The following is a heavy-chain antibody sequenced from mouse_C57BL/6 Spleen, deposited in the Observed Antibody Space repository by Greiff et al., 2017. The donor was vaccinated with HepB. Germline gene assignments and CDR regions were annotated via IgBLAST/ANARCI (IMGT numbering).Heavy chain of an antibody. CDR3: ARSGYDYDGAWFAY. CDR1: GYTFTSYG. V-gene: IGHV1-81*01. J-gene: IGHJ3*01. D-gene: IGHD2-4*01. Sequence: VQVVESGAELARPGASVKLSCKASGYTFTSYGISWVKQRTGQGLEWIGEIYPRSGNTYYNEKFKGKATLTADKSSSTAYMELRSLTSEDSAVYFCARSGYDYDGAWFAYWGQGTLVTVSA. CDR2: IYPRSGNT.